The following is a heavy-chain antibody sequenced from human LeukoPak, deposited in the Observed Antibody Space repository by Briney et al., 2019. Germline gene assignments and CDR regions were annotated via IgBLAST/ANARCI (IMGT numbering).Heavy chain of an antibody. Sequence: GGSLRLSCAASEFTFSSYGMHWVRQAPGKGLEWVAVISYDGSNKYYADSVKGRFTISRDNSKNTLYLQMNSLRAEDTAVYYCAKDRYSSGWYGNDYWSQGTLVTVSS. CDR2: ISYDGSNK. V-gene: IGHV3-30*18. CDR3: AKDRYSSGWYGNDY. J-gene: IGHJ4*02. CDR1: EFTFSSYG. D-gene: IGHD6-19*01.